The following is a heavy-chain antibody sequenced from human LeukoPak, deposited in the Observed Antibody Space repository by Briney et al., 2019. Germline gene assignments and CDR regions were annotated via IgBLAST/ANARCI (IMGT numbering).Heavy chain of an antibody. CDR3: AKEEWLLAVYFDY. CDR2: ISGSGGNT. D-gene: IGHD3-3*01. V-gene: IGHV3-23*01. J-gene: IGHJ4*02. CDR1: GFTFSSFA. Sequence: PGGSLRLSCAASGFTFSSFAINWVRQAPGKGLEWVSGISGSGGNTHYADSVKGQFTISRDNSKNTLYLQMNSLRAEDTAVYYCAKEEWLLAVYFDYWGQGTLVTVSS.